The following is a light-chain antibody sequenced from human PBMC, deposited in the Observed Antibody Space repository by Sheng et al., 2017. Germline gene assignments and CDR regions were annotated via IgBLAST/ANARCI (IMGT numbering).Light chain of an antibody. CDR3: QQYNNWPPWT. Sequence: DIQMTQSPSTLSASVGDRVSITCRASQSINTWLAWYQQKPGTAPKVLIYEISRLQSGVPSRFSGSGSGTEFTLTISSLQSEDFAVYYCQQYNNWPPWTFGQGTKVEIK. CDR1: QSINTW. J-gene: IGKJ1*01. V-gene: IGKV1-5*03. CDR2: EIS.